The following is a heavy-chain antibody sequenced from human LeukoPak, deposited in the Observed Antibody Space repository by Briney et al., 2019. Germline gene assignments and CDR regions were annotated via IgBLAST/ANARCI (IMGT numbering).Heavy chain of an antibody. CDR2: IDTDGSIA. Sequence: PGGSLRLSCTASGFTFSNYWMHWVRQAPGRGLVWVSRIDTDGSIATYADSVKGRFTISRDNAKNTLYLQMNSLRAEDTAVYYCASDSVDTALGIDYWGQGTLVTVSS. V-gene: IGHV3-74*01. D-gene: IGHD5-18*01. J-gene: IGHJ4*02. CDR1: GFTFSNYW. CDR3: ASDSVDTALGIDY.